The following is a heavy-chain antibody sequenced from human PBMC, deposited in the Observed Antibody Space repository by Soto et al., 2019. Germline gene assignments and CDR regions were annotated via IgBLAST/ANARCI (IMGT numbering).Heavy chain of an antibody. V-gene: IGHV3-11*01. CDR1: GFTFSDYY. CDR2: ISSSGSTI. J-gene: IGHJ4*02. Sequence: PGGSLRLSCAASGFTFSDYYMSWIRQAPGKGLEWVSYISSSGSTIYYADSVEGRFTISRDNAKNSLYLQMNSLRAEDTAVYYCARVPFFLVGAIFDYWGQGTLVTVSS. D-gene: IGHD1-26*01. CDR3: ARVPFFLVGAIFDY.